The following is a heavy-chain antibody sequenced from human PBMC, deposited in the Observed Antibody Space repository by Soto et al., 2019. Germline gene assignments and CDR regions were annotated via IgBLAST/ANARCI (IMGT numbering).Heavy chain of an antibody. CDR1: GGSFSGYY. D-gene: IGHD3-22*01. V-gene: IGHV4-34*01. Sequence: SETLSLTCAVSGGSFSGYYWTWIRQPPGKGLEWIGEVNHSGSTKYNPSLKSRVTMSVDTSKNQFSLHLSSVTAADTSVYYCARGQSDYYDTSGSYYHYFDSWGKGTLVTVSS. J-gene: IGHJ4*02. CDR2: VNHSGST. CDR3: ARGQSDYYDTSGSYYHYFDS.